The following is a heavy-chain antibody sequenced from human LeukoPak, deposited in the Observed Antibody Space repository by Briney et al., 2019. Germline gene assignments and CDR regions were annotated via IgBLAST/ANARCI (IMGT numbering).Heavy chain of an antibody. D-gene: IGHD3-22*01. V-gene: IGHV1-2*02. CDR2: INPNSGGT. CDR3: ARDYRRTIYDSSGYYYH. CDR1: GYTFTSYG. Sequence: GASVKVSCKASGYTFTSYGISWVRQAPGQGLEWMGWINPNSGGTNYAQKFQGRVTMTRDTSISTAYMELSRLRSDDTAVYYCARDYRRTIYDSSGYYYHWGQGTLVTVSS. J-gene: IGHJ5*02.